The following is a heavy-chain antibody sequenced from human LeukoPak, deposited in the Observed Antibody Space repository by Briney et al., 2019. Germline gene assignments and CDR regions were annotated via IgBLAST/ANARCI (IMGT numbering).Heavy chain of an antibody. CDR2: IYWNDDK. J-gene: IGHJ3*02. V-gene: IGHV2-5*01. CDR1: GFSLSTSGVG. D-gene: IGHD4-17*01. Sequence: SGPTLVNPTQTLTLTCTYSGFSLSTSGVGVGWIRQPPGKALEWLALIYWNDDKRYSPSLKSRLTITKDTSKNQVVLTMTNMDPVDTATYYCAHSGTVTTPHDAFDIWGQGTMVTVSS. CDR3: AHSGTVTTPHDAFDI.